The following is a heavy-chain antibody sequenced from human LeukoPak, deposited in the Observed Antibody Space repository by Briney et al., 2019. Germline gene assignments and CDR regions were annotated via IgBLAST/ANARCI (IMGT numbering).Heavy chain of an antibody. Sequence: PSETLSLTCAVYGGSFSGYYWSWIRQPPGKGLEWIGSIYYSGSTYYNPSLKSRVTISVDTSKNQFSLKLSSVTAADTAVYYCARRSAHFDYWGQGTLVTVSS. J-gene: IGHJ4*02. V-gene: IGHV4-34*01. D-gene: IGHD3-3*01. CDR1: GGSFSGYY. CDR3: ARRSAHFDY. CDR2: IYYSGST.